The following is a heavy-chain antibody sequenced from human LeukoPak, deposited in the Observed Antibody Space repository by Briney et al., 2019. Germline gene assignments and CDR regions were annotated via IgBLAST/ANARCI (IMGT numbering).Heavy chain of an antibody. CDR1: GGSISSYY. CDR2: IYYSGST. D-gene: IGHD1-26*01. CDR3: ARHLQGGSYLDAFDI. Sequence: TSETLSLTCTVSGGSISSYYWSWIRQPPGKGLEWIGYIYYSGSTNYNPSLKSRVTISVDTSKNQFSLKLSSVTAADTAVYYCARHLQGGSYLDAFDIWGQGTMVTVSS. V-gene: IGHV4-59*08. J-gene: IGHJ3*02.